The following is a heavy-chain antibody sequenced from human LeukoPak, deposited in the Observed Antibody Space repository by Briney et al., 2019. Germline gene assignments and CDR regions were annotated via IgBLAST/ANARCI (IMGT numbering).Heavy chain of an antibody. Sequence: GESLRLSCAASGFTFSSYSMNWVRQAPGKGLEWVSSISSSSSYIYYADSVKGRFTISRDNAKNSLYLQMNSLRAEDTAVYYCARVSSTPALLPAAEDYWGQGTLVTVSS. V-gene: IGHV3-21*01. CDR2: ISSSSSYI. D-gene: IGHD6-13*01. CDR3: ARVSSTPALLPAAEDY. CDR1: GFTFSSYS. J-gene: IGHJ4*02.